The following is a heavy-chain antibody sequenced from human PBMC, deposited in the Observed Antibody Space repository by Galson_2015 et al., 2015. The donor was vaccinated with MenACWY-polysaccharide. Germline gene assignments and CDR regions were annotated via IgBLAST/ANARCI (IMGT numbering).Heavy chain of an antibody. D-gene: IGHD3-22*01. CDR2: ILGDGSNK. V-gene: IGHV3-30*18. CDR1: GFTFNNYG. J-gene: IGHJ4*02. Sequence: SLRLSCAASGFTFNNYGMHWVRQAPGKGLEWVAVILGDGSNKYYADSVNGRFTISRGNSKNTLYLQMNGLRAEDTAVYYCANLDGSASGHDYWGQGTLVTVSS. CDR3: ANLDGSASGHDY.